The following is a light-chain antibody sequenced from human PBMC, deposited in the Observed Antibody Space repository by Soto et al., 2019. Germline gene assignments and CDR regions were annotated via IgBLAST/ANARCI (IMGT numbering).Light chain of an antibody. Sequence: QSVLAHPPAVCGGPGQRVSISCSGGSSNIGAGYDVHWYLQLPGTAPKLLVYTNNNWPSGVPDRFSGSKSGTSASLAITGLQAEDEADYYCQSYDTRLSAYVFGTGTKVTVL. V-gene: IGLV1-40*01. J-gene: IGLJ1*01. CDR1: SSNIGAGYD. CDR3: QSYDTRLSAYV. CDR2: TNN.